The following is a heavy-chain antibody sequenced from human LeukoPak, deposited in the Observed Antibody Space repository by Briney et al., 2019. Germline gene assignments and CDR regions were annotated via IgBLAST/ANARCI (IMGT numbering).Heavy chain of an antibody. CDR3: ARRRLYDFWSSYYFDF. CDR1: GGSFSGYY. J-gene: IGHJ4*02. V-gene: IGHV4-34*01. D-gene: IGHD3-3*01. CDR2: INHSGST. Sequence: SETLSLTCAVYGGSFSGYYWSWIRQPPGKGLEWIGEINHSGSTNYNPSLKSRVTISVDTYKNQFTLKLSSVTAADTAVYYCARRRLYDFWSSYYFDFWGQGTLVSVSS.